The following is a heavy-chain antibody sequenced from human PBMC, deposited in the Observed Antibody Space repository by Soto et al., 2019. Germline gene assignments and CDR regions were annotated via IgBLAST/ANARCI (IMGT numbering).Heavy chain of an antibody. J-gene: IGHJ4*02. CDR1: GYTFPSYG. CDR2: ISGYNGNT. Sequence: QVQLVQSGAEVKKPGASVKVSCKASGYTFPSYGISWVRQAPGQGLEWMGWISGYNGNTNYAQMLQGRVTMTTDTSTSTGYMELRSLRSDDTAVYYCARDDCSGGSCYRPLDYWGQGTLVTVSS. D-gene: IGHD2-15*01. V-gene: IGHV1-18*01. CDR3: ARDDCSGGSCYRPLDY.